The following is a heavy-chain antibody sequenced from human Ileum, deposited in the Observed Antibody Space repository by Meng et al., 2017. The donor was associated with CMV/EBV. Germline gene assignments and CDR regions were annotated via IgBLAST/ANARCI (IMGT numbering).Heavy chain of an antibody. D-gene: IGHD5-12*01. Sequence: LRLSCAASRINFDKCWMHWVRQFPGKGLVWVSRISSDGTTTCADSVKGRFTISRDDAKNTLYLQMNSLRADDTGIYYCAKDMCGLGDSWGQGTLVTVSS. CDR3: AKDMCGLGDS. J-gene: IGHJ4*02. CDR1: RINFDKCW. CDR2: ISSDGTT. V-gene: IGHV3-74*03.